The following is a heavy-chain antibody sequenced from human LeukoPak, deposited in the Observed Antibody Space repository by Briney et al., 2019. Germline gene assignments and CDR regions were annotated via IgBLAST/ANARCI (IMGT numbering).Heavy chain of an antibody. J-gene: IGHJ5*02. D-gene: IGHD6-13*01. CDR1: GYTFTSYY. CDR3: ARGDPLIAAAGTNWFDP. CDR2: INPSDGST. V-gene: IGHV1-46*01. Sequence: ASVKVSCKASGYTFTSYYMHWVRQAPGQGLEWMGIINPSDGSTSYAQKFQGRVTMTRDTSTSTVYMELSSLRSEDTAVYYCARGDPLIAAAGTNWFDPWGQGTLVTVSS.